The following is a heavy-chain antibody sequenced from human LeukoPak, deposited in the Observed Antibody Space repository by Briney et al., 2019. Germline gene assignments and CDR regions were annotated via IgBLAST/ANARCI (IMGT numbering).Heavy chain of an antibody. CDR2: INWNGGST. CDR3: ARADRITIFGVVIIRRNDAFDI. V-gene: IGHV3-20*04. CDR1: GFTFDDYG. Sequence: RSGGSLRLSCAASGFTFDDYGMSWVRQAPGKGLEWVSGINWNGGSTGYADSVKGRFTISRDNAKNSLYLQMNSLRAEDTALCYCARADRITIFGVVIIRRNDAFDIWGQGTMVTVSS. J-gene: IGHJ3*02. D-gene: IGHD3-3*01.